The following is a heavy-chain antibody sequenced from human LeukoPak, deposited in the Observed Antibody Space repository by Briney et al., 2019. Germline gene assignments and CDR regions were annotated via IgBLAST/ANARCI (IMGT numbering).Heavy chain of an antibody. V-gene: IGHV3-73*01. Sequence: GGSLRLSCAASGFTFSGSAMHWVRQASGKGLEWVGRIRSKANSYATAYAASVKGRFTISRDDSKNTAYLQMNSLKTEDTAVYYRTRHIAAMVTYYFDYWGQGTLVTVSS. J-gene: IGHJ4*02. CDR2: IRSKANSYAT. CDR3: TRHIAAMVTYYFDY. D-gene: IGHD5-18*01. CDR1: GFTFSGSA.